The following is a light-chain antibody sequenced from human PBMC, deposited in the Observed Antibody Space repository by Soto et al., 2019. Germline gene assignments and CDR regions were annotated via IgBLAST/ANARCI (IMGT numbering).Light chain of an antibody. CDR1: SSDVGGYNF. CDR2: EVT. CDR3: SSYSGTNNYV. J-gene: IGLJ1*01. V-gene: IGLV2-8*01. Sequence: QSALTQPPSASGSPGQSVTISCTGTSSDVGGYNFVSWYQQHPGKAPTLIIYEVTKRPSGVPDRFSGSKSGNTASLTVSGLQAEDEADYYCSSYSGTNNYVFGTGTKLTV.